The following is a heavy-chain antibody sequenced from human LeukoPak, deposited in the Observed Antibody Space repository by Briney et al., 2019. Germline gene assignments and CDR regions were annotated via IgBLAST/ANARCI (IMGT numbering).Heavy chain of an antibody. CDR2: ISGTGSST. J-gene: IGHJ4*02. CDR3: AKAPVTTCRGAYCYPFDY. D-gene: IGHD2-21*01. CDR1: GFIFSSYA. V-gene: IGHV3-23*01. Sequence: GGSLRLSCAASGFIFSSYAMSWVRQAPGKGLEWVSGISGTGSSTYYADSVKGRFTISRDSSKNTLFLQMNRLRPEDAAVYYCAKAPVTTCRGAYCYPFDYWGQGTLVTVSS.